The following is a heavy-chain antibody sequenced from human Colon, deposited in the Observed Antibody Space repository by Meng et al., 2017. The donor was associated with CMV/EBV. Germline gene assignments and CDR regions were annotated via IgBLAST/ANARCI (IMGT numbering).Heavy chain of an antibody. D-gene: IGHD1-1*01. CDR2: INHSGSA. CDR3: ARGRYLAWNHSFDF. CDR1: EGSFSDYF. Sequence: SETLSLTCAVYEGSFSDYFWTWIRQSPGKGLEWIGEINHSGSANYNPSLKSRLTLSVHVSQKQFSLRLNSVLAADTAVYFCARGRYLAWNHSFDFWSQGSLVTVSS. J-gene: IGHJ4*02. V-gene: IGHV4-34*01.